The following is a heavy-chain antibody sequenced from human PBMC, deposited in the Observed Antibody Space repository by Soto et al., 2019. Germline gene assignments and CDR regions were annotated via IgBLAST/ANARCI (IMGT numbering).Heavy chain of an antibody. J-gene: IGHJ4*02. V-gene: IGHV3-66*01. Sequence: GGSLRLSCAASGFTVSKTHMTWVRQPPGKGLEWVSVIYSGGTTYYADSVMGRFTISRDNYTNIVSLQMDSLGAGDTAVYYCAREYCSTDPCYCDYWGQGTLVTVSS. CDR2: IYSGGTT. CDR3: AREYCSTDPCYCDY. D-gene: IGHD2-2*02. CDR1: GFTVSKTH.